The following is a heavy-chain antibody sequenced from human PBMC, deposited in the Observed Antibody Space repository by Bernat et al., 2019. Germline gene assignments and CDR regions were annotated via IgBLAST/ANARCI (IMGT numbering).Heavy chain of an antibody. V-gene: IGHV3-33*01. J-gene: IGHJ4*02. D-gene: IGHD3-22*01. CDR3: ARGDYYGSSGYYPIDY. CDR1: GFTFSSYG. CDR2: IWYDGSNK. Sequence: QVQLVESGGGVVQPGRSLRLSCAASGFTFSSYGMHWVRQAPGKGLEWVAVIWYDGSNKYYADSVKGRFTISRDNSKNTLYLQMNSLRTEDTAVYYCARGDYYGSSGYYPIDYWGQGTLVTVSS.